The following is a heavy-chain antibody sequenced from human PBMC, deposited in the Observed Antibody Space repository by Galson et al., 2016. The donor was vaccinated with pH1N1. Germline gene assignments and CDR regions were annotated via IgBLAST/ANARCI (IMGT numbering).Heavy chain of an antibody. CDR1: GGIFSSYA. Sequence: KASGGIFSSYAINWVRQAPGQGLEWMGGNIPIFGTTKYAQKFQGRLTITTDESTSTPYMELSSLRSDDAAVYYCAKAVVGYSYRPTDSWVQGTLVTVSS. J-gene: IGHJ4*02. D-gene: IGHD5-18*01. CDR2: NIPIFGTT. CDR3: AKAVVGYSYRPTDS. V-gene: IGHV1-69*05.